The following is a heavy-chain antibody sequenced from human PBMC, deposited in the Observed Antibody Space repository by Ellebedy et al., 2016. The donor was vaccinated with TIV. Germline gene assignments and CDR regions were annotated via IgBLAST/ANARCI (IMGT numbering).Heavy chain of an antibody. Sequence: AASVKVSCKASGGTFSSYAISGVRQAPGQGLEWMGWISAYNGNTNYAQKLQGRVTMTTDTSTSTAYMELRSLRSDDTAVYYCARGGSSSWYWFDPWGQGTLVTVSS. J-gene: IGHJ5*02. CDR3: ARGGSSSWYWFDP. CDR1: GGTFSSYA. CDR2: ISAYNGNT. D-gene: IGHD6-13*01. V-gene: IGHV1-18*01.